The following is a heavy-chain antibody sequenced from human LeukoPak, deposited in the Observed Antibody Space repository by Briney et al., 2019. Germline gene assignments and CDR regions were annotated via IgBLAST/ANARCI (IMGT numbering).Heavy chain of an antibody. J-gene: IGHJ4*02. CDR2: INPNSGGT. Sequence: ASVKVSCKASGYTFTGYYMHWVRQAPGQGLEWMGWINPNSGGTNYAQKFQGRVTMTRDTSISTAYMELSRLRSDDTAVYYCARGILDVSSSSXEXYYWGQGTLVTVSS. D-gene: IGHD6-6*01. CDR1: GYTFTGYY. CDR3: ARGILDVSSSSXEXYY. V-gene: IGHV1-2*02.